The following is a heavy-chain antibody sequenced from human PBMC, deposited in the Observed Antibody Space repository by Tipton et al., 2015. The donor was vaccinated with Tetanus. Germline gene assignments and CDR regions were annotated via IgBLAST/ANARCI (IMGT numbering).Heavy chain of an antibody. CDR3: ARDGWGLTNWFDP. V-gene: IGHV4-34*01. Sequence: TLSLTCAVYGGSFSGYYWSWIRQPPGKGLAWIGEINHSGSTNYNPSLKSRVTISVDTSKNQFSLKLSSVTAADTAVYYCARDGWGLTNWFDPWGQGTLVTVSS. CDR1: GGSFSGYY. J-gene: IGHJ5*02. D-gene: IGHD7-27*01. CDR2: INHSGST.